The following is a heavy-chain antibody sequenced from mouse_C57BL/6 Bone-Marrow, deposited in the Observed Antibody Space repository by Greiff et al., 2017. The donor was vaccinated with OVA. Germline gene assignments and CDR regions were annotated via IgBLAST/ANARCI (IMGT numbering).Heavy chain of an antibody. CDR3: ARETIYYCNYRYAMDY. Sequence: EVKVVESGGGLVKPGGSLKLSCAASGFTFSSYAMSWVRQTPEKRLEWVANISDGGSYPSYPDNVKGRFTLSRDNAKNNLYLQMSHLKSEDTAMYDCARETIYYCNYRYAMDYWGQGTSVTVAS. J-gene: IGHJ4*01. CDR2: ISDGGSYP. V-gene: IGHV5-4*01. D-gene: IGHD2-1*01. CDR1: GFTFSSYA.